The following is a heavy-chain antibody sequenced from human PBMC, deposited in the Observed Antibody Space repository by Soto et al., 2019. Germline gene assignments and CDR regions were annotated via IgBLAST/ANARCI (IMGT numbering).Heavy chain of an antibody. V-gene: IGHV3-64D*08. J-gene: IGHJ3*02. CDR3: VKDTPPSHCGGDCSGFDI. D-gene: IGHD2-21*02. CDR1: GFTFSSHD. CDR2: ISSNGART. Sequence: GGSLRLSCSASGFTFSSHDMHWVRQVPGRGLEYVSAISSNGARTYYADSVKGRFTISRDNSKNTLYLQMSSLRAEDTAVYYCVKDTPPSHCGGDCSGFDIWGPGTLVTVSS.